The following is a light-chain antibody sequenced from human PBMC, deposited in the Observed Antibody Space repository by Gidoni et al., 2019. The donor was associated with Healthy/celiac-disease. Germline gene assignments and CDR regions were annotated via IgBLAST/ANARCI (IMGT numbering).Light chain of an antibody. CDR1: QSVSSSN. CDR2: GAS. V-gene: IGKV3-20*01. Sequence: EMVLTQSPGTLSLYPGERATLSCRASQSVSSSNLAWSQQKPGQAPRLLIYGASSRATGIPDRFSGSGSGTDFTLTISSREPEDFAVYYCQQYGSSPRAFGPGTKVEIK. CDR3: QQYGSSPRA. J-gene: IGKJ3*01.